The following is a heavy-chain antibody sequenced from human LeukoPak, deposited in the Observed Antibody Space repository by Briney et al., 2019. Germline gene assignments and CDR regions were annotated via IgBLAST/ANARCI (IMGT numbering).Heavy chain of an antibody. D-gene: IGHD1-26*01. CDR3: ARLYSGSYGDFDY. J-gene: IGHJ4*02. CDR1: GFTFSSYS. V-gene: IGHV3-21*01. Sequence: PGGSLRLSCAASGFTFSSYSMNWVRQAPGKGLEWDSSISSSSSYIYYADSAKGRFTISRDNAKNSLYLQMNSLRAEDTAVYYCARLYSGSYGDFDYWGQGTLVTVSS. CDR2: ISSSSSYI.